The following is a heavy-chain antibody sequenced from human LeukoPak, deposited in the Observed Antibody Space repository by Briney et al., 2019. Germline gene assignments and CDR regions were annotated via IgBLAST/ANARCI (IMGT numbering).Heavy chain of an antibody. CDR3: VRGVSGSYYSDY. D-gene: IGHD1-26*01. J-gene: IGHJ4*02. V-gene: IGHV3-74*01. CDR1: GFTFSSYW. Sequence: GGSLRLSCAASGFTFSSYWMHWVRHAPGKGLVWVSRIKTDGSSTNYADSVKGRFTISRDNAKNTPYLQMNSLRAEDTAVYYGVRGVSGSYYSDYWGQGTLVTVSS. CDR2: IKTDGSST.